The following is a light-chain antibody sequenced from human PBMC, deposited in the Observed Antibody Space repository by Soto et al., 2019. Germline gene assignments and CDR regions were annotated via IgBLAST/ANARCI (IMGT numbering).Light chain of an antibody. V-gene: IGLV2-11*01. Sequence: QSVLTQPRSVSGSPGQSFTISCTGTSSDVGAYNYVSWYQQHPGKAPKLMTYDVSKRPSGVPDRFSGSKSGNTASLTISGLQAEDEADSYCCSYADNYSYVFGTGTKVTVL. CDR3: CSYADNYSYV. J-gene: IGLJ1*01. CDR2: DVS. CDR1: SSDVGAYNY.